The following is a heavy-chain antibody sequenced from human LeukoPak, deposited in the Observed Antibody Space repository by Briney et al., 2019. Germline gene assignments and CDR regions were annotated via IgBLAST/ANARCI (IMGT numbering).Heavy chain of an antibody. CDR2: VYYTGSA. D-gene: IGHD3-10*01. Sequence: SETLPLTCTVSGGSISSTSYHWAWIRQPPGKGLEWIATVYYTGSAYYNPSLKSRVTISVDTSKSQFSLKLSSVTTADTALYYCARYASGSYYWFDPWGQGTLVTVSS. J-gene: IGHJ5*02. CDR3: ARYASGSYYWFDP. V-gene: IGHV4-39*01. CDR1: GGSISSTSYH.